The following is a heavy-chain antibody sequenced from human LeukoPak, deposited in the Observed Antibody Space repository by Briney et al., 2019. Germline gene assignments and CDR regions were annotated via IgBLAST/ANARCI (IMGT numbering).Heavy chain of an antibody. CDR2: ISYDGSNK. CDR3: AKGTVIYYYDIFPGSYGMDV. J-gene: IGHJ6*02. V-gene: IGHV3-30*18. D-gene: IGHD3-22*01. CDR1: GFTFSSYG. Sequence: GRSLRLSCAASGFTFSSYGMHWVRQAPGKGLEWVAVISYDGSNKYYADSVKGRFTISRDNSKNTLYLQMNSLRAEDTAVYYCAKGTVIYYYDIFPGSYGMDVWGQGTTVTVSS.